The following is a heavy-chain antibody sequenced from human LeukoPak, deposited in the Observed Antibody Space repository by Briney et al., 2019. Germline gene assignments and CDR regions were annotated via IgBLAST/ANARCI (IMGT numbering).Heavy chain of an antibody. V-gene: IGHV3-23*01. Sequence: GGTLRLSCAASGFTFSSYGMSWVRQAPGKGLEWVSAISGSGGSTYYADSVKGRFTISRDNSKNTLYLQMNSLRAEDTAVYYCAKDPYYFGYSSSWEFNWFDPWGQGTLVTVSS. D-gene: IGHD6-13*01. CDR2: ISGSGGST. J-gene: IGHJ5*02. CDR1: GFTFSSYG. CDR3: AKDPYYFGYSSSWEFNWFDP.